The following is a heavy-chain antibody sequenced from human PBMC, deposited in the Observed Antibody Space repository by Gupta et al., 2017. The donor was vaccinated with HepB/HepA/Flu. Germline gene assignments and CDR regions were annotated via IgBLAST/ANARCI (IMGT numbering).Heavy chain of an antibody. CDR2: INPNSGGT. Sequence: QVQLVQSGAEVKKPGASVKVSCKASGYTFTGYYMHWVRQAPGQGLEWMGWINPNSGGTNYAQKFQGRVTMTRDTSISTAYMELSRLRSDDTAVYYCARAGQSTIFDLMGYYYMDVWGKGTTVTVSS. D-gene: IGHD3-3*01. CDR1: GYTFTGYY. V-gene: IGHV1-2*02. J-gene: IGHJ6*03. CDR3: ARAGQSTIFDLMGYYYMDV.